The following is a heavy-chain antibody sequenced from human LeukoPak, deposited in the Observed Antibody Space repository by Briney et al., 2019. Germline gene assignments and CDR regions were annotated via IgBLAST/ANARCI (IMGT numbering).Heavy chain of an antibody. J-gene: IGHJ4*02. CDR1: GGSISSYY. CDR3: AKGEGDY. D-gene: IGHD2-21*01. CDR2: IYDSGNT. V-gene: IGHV4-59*01. Sequence: SETLSLTCTVSGGSISSYYWSWIRQPPGKGLEWIGNIYDSGNTNYNPSLKSRVTISVDTSKSQFSLKVRSVTAADTAVYYCAKGEGDYWGQGTLVTVSS.